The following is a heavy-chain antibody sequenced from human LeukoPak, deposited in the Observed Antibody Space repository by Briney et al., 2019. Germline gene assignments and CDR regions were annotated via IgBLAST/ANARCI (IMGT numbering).Heavy chain of an antibody. CDR2: ISSSSSYI. J-gene: IGHJ6*04. Sequence: GGSLRLSCAASGFTFNSYSMNWVRQAPGKGLEWVSSISSSSSYIYYADSLKGRFTISRDNAKNSLYLQMNSLRAEDTAVYYCAGDPNPLFGGMDVWGKGTTVTVSS. V-gene: IGHV3-21*01. CDR1: GFTFNSYS. CDR3: AGDPNPLFGGMDV. D-gene: IGHD3-10*02.